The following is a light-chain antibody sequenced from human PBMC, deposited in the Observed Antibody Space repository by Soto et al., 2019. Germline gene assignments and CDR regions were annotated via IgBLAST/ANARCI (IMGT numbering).Light chain of an antibody. Sequence: DIQLTQSPSFLSASVGDRVTITCRASQGISSYLAWYQQRPGKAPKLLIYAASTLQSGVPSRFSGRGSGTEFTLTISSLQPEDFATYYCQQLNDYPRTFGQGTKVEIK. J-gene: IGKJ1*01. CDR3: QQLNDYPRT. CDR1: QGISSY. V-gene: IGKV1-9*01. CDR2: AAS.